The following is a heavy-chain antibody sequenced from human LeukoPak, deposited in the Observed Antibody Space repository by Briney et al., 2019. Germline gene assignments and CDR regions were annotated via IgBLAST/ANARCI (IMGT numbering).Heavy chain of an antibody. J-gene: IGHJ6*02. D-gene: IGHD3-9*01. CDR1: GYTFTSYA. CDR2: INTNTGNP. V-gene: IGHV7-4-1*02. Sequence: ASVKVSCKASGYTFTSYAMNWVRQAPGQGLEWMGWINTNTGNPTYAQGFTGRFVFSLDTSVSTAYLQISSLKAEDTAVYYCASNILTGSDNYYYYYGMDVWGQGTTVTVSS. CDR3: ASNILTGSDNYYYYYGMDV.